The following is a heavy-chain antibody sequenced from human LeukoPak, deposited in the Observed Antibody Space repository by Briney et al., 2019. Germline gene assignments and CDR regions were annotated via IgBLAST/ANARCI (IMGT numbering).Heavy chain of an antibody. D-gene: IGHD3-22*01. V-gene: IGHV7-4-1*02. CDR3: ARELLITRTWFDP. CDR2: INTNTGNP. CDR1: GYTFTSYA. Sequence: ASVKISCKASGYTFTSYAMNWVRQASGQGLEWMGWINTNTGNPTSAQGFTGRFVFSLDTSVSTAYLQISSLKAEDTAVYYCARELLITRTWFDPWGQGTLVTVSS. J-gene: IGHJ5*02.